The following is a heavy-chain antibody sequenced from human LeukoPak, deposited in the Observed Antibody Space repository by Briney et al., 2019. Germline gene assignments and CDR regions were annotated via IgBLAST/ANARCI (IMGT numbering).Heavy chain of an antibody. CDR3: ARVTSGGSRFTWFDY. D-gene: IGHD2-15*01. CDR2: IIPILGIA. V-gene: IGHV1-69*04. CDR1: GGTFSSYA. Sequence: ASVKVSCKASGGTFSSYAISWVRQAPGQGLEWMGRIIPILGIANYAQKFQGRVTITADKSTSTAYMELSSLRSEDTAVYYCARVTSGGSRFTWFDYWGQGTLVTVSS. J-gene: IGHJ4*02.